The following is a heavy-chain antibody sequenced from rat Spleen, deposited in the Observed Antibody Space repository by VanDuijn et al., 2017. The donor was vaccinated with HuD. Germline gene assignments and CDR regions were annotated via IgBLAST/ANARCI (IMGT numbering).Heavy chain of an antibody. V-gene: IGHV5-29*01. CDR2: ISYDGSHT. J-gene: IGHJ4*01. CDR3: ATLTTEGMGVMDA. D-gene: IGHD1-11*01. CDR1: GFTFSNYG. Sequence: EVQLVESGGGLEQPGRSLKLSCAASGFTFSNYGMAWVRQAPTKGLEWVATISYDGSHTYYRDSVKGRFSISRDNAKSTLYLQMDSLRSEDTATYYCATLTTEGMGVMDAWGQGASVTVSS.